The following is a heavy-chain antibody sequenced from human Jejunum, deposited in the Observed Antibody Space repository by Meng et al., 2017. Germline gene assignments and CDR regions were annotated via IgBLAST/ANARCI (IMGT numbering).Heavy chain of an antibody. V-gene: IGHV4-39*01. D-gene: IGHD6-13*01. CDR1: GGSISSRSDY. CDR2: VFYSGTT. CDR3: ARLANSSPDY. J-gene: IGHJ4*02. Sequence: QLQLQESGPGLVKPSETLSLTCTVSGGSISSRSDYWGWVRHPPGMGLEWIASVFYSGTTYYNPSLQSRVTISIDTSKNQFSMRLTSVTATDTSVYYCARLANSSPDYWGRGTLVTVSS.